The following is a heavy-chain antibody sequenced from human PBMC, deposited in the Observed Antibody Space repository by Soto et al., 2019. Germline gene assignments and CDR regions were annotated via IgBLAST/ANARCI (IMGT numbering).Heavy chain of an antibody. CDR1: CYTFTSYG. CDR3: ARGKAYSGSRHEIDAFDI. J-gene: IGHJ3*02. CDR2: ISAYNGNT. V-gene: IGHV1-18*01. D-gene: IGHD1-26*01. Sequence: ASVKVSCKASCYTFTSYGISWVRQAPGQGLEWMGWISAYNGNTNYAQKLQGRVTMTTDTSTSTAYMELRSLRSDDTAVYYCARGKAYSGSRHEIDAFDIWGQGTMVTVSS.